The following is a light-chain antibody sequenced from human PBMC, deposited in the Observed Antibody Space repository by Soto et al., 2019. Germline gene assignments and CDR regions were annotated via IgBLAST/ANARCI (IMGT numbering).Light chain of an antibody. CDR2: VTSDGTH. J-gene: IGLJ2*01. CDR1: SGHSSYA. CDR3: QTWGTGIVV. V-gene: IGLV4-69*01. Sequence: QPVLTQSPSASASLGASVKLTCTLSSGHSSYAIAWHQQQPEKGPRYLMKVTSDGTHSKGDGIPDRFSGSSSGAERYLTISSLQSEDEADYYCQTWGTGIVVFGGGTQLTVL.